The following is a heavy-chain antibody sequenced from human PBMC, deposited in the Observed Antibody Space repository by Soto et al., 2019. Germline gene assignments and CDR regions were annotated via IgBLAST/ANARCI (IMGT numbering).Heavy chain of an antibody. CDR3: ARRSSSWYFDY. D-gene: IGHD6-13*01. J-gene: IGHJ4*02. CDR1: GFTFSSYA. V-gene: IGHV3-23*01. Sequence: EVQLLESGGGLVQPGGSLRLSCAASGFTFSSYAMNWVRQAPGKGLEWVSVISGSDGSTYYADSVKGRFTISRDNSKNTLNLQINGLRPEDTAVYYCARRSSSWYFDYGGQGTLVTVSS. CDR2: ISGSDGST.